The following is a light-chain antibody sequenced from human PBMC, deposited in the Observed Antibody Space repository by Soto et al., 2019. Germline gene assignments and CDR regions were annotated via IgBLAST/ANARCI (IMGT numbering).Light chain of an antibody. Sequence: QSALTQPASVSGSPGQSITISCTGASSDFDNYNVVSWYQQHPGKAPRLMIYEDTKRPSGISNRFSGSKSGNTASLTISGLQAEDEADYYCCSYVGSSTYVFGAGTKLTVL. V-gene: IGLV2-23*01. CDR1: SSDFDNYNV. J-gene: IGLJ1*01. CDR2: EDT. CDR3: CSYVGSSTYV.